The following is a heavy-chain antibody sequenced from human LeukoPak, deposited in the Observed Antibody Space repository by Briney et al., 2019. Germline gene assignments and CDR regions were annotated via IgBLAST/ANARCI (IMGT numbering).Heavy chain of an antibody. CDR3: ARDHEYYYGSGSYYPGGCDY. CDR1: GGTFSSYA. CDR2: IIPILGIA. Sequence: GSSVKVSCKASGGTFSSYAISWVRQAPGQGLEWMGRIIPILGIANYAQKFQGRVTITADKSTSAAYMELSSLRSEDTAVYYCARDHEYYYGSGSYYPGGCDYWGQGTLVTVSS. J-gene: IGHJ4*02. V-gene: IGHV1-69*04. D-gene: IGHD3-10*01.